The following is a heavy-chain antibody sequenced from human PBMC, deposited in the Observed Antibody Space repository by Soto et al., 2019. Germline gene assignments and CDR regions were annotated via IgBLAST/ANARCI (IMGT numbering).Heavy chain of an antibody. CDR1: GYSFRNNG. CDR2: IIPIFGTA. J-gene: IGHJ4*02. CDR3: ARGPHDSSGYYRFDY. Sequence: SVKVYCKASGYSFRNNGISWVRQAPGQVLEWMGGIIPIFGTANYAQKFQGRVTITADKSTSTAYMELSSLRSEDTAVYYCARGPHDSSGYYRFDYWGQGTLVTVSS. V-gene: IGHV1-69*06. D-gene: IGHD3-22*01.